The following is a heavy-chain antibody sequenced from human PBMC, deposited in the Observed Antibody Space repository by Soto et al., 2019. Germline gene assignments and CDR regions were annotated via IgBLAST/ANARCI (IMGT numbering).Heavy chain of an antibody. Sequence: QVHLVESGGGVVQPGGSLRLSCAASGFTFSSYAIHWVRQAPGKGLEWVAIIWFDGSNKYYADSVKGRFSISRDNSKNTLSLQIDSLRAEDRAVYYFARGQLAAATTYFDYWGQGTLVIVSS. V-gene: IGHV3-33*01. CDR1: GFTFSSYA. J-gene: IGHJ4*02. CDR2: IWFDGSNK. D-gene: IGHD2-15*01. CDR3: ARGQLAAATTYFDY.